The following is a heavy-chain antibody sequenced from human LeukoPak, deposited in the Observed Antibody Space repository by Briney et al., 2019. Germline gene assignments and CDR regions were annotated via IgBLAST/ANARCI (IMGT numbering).Heavy chain of an antibody. CDR1: GFTFSSYW. CDR3: ATDDYDFWSGYYARRVDY. V-gene: IGHV3-74*01. J-gene: IGHJ4*02. CDR2: INSEGSST. D-gene: IGHD3-3*01. Sequence: GGSLRLSCAASGFTFSSYWMHWVRQAPGKGLVWVSRINSEGSSTSYADSVKGRFTISRDNAKNTLYLQMNSLRAEDTAVYYCATDDYDFWSGYYARRVDYWGQGTLVTVSS.